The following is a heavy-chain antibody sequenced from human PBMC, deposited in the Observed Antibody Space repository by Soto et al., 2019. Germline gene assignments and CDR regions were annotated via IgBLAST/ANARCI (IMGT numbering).Heavy chain of an antibody. Sequence: PGGSLRLSCAASGFTFSSYAMRWVSQAPGKGLEWVSAISGSGGSTYYADSVKGRFTISRDNSKNTLYLQMNSLRAEDTAVYYCAKLRGYSGYASYYFDYWGQGTLVTVSS. CDR3: AKLRGYSGYASYYFDY. CDR2: ISGSGGST. CDR1: GFTFSSYA. D-gene: IGHD5-12*01. V-gene: IGHV3-23*01. J-gene: IGHJ4*02.